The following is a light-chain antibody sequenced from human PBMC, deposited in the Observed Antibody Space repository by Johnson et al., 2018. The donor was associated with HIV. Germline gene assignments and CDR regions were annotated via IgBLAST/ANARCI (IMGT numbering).Light chain of an antibody. CDR3: GTWDSSLTVYV. Sequence: QSVLTQPPSVSAAPGQKVIISCSGSSSNIGNNYVSWYQQLPGTAPKLLIYENNKRPSGIPDRFSGSKSGTSATLGITGLQTGDEADDYCGTWDSSLTVYVFGTGTKVTVL. CDR1: SSNIGNNY. V-gene: IGLV1-51*02. J-gene: IGLJ1*01. CDR2: ENN.